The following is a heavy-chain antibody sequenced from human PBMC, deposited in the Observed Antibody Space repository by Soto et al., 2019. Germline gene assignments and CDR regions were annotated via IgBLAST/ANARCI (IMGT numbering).Heavy chain of an antibody. V-gene: IGHV3-23*01. J-gene: IGHJ4*02. CDR2: ISGSGGST. Sequence: GGSLRISCAASGFTFSSYAMSWVRQAPGKGLEWVSAISGSGGSTYYADSVKGRFTISRDNYKNTLYLQMNSLSAEDTAVYYCAKDGGWTTVTMSVVPGDYWGQGTLVTVSS. CDR1: GFTFSSYA. D-gene: IGHD4-17*01. CDR3: AKDGGWTTVTMSVVPGDY.